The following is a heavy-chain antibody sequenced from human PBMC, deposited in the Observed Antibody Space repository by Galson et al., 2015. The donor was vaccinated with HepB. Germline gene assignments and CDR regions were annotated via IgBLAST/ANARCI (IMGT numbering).Heavy chain of an antibody. J-gene: IGHJ4*02. CDR2: ISSSSSTI. D-gene: IGHD3-16*02. CDR1: GFTFSSYS. Sequence: SLRLSCAASGFTFSSYSMNWVRQAPGKGLEWVSYISSSSSTIYYADSVKGRFTISRDNAKNSLYLQMNSLRAEDAAVYYCARDRNRELSPFDYWGQGTLVTVSS. V-gene: IGHV3-48*01. CDR3: ARDRNRELSPFDY.